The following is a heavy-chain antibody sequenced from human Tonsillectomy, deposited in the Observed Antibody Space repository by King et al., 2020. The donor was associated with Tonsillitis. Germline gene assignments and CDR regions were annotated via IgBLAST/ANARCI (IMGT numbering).Heavy chain of an antibody. Sequence: VQLQESGPGLVKPSQTLSLTCTVSGGSISTDGYFWRWIRQHPEKGLEWIAYIYYTGSTYYNPSLKSRVTISVDRSKNQFSLKVSSVTAADTAVYYCAGSGATFDYWGQGTLVIVSS. CDR3: AGSGATFDY. V-gene: IGHV4-31*03. D-gene: IGHD2-15*01. J-gene: IGHJ4*02. CDR1: GGSISTDGYF. CDR2: IYYTGST.